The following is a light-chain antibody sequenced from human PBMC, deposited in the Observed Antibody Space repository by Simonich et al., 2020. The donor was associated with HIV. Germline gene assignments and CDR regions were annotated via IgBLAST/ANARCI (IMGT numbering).Light chain of an antibody. CDR1: QSVLYSSNNKNY. V-gene: IGKV4-1*01. CDR3: QQYYITPPT. Sequence: DIVMTQSPDSLAVSLGERATINCKSSQSVLYSSNNKNYLAWYKQRPRQPPNLLIYWATTRESGVPDRFSGSGSGKDFTPTTNSRQAEDVALDYCQQYYITPPTFGQGTKVEIK. CDR2: WAT. J-gene: IGKJ1*01.